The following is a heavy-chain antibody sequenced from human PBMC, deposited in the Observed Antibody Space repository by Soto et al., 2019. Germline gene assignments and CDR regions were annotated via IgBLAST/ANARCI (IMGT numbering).Heavy chain of an antibody. CDR1: GGSVSIGSYY. V-gene: IGHV4-61*01. J-gene: IGHJ4*02. CDR2: IYYSGST. Sequence: PSETLSLTFTVSGGSVSIGSYYWICIRQPPGKGLEWIGYIYYSGSTNYNPSLKSRVTISVDTSKNQFSLKLSSVTAADTAVYYCARGYCSSTSRGGYYFDYWGQGTLVTVSS. D-gene: IGHD2-2*01. CDR3: ARGYCSSTSRGGYYFDY.